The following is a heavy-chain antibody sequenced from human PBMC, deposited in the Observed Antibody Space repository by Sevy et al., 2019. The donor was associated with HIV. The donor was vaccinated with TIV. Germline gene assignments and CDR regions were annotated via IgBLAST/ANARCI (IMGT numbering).Heavy chain of an antibody. CDR1: GFTVSSNY. J-gene: IGHJ6*02. V-gene: IGHV3-53*01. Sequence: GGSLRLSCAASGFTVSSNYMSWVRQAPGKGLEWVSVSYSGGSTYYADSVKGRFTISRANSKNTLYLQMNSLRAEDTAVYYCARARGRYCSGGSCYSGYYGMDVWGQGTTVTVSS. CDR3: ARARGRYCSGGSCYSGYYGMDV. CDR2: SYSGGST. D-gene: IGHD2-15*01.